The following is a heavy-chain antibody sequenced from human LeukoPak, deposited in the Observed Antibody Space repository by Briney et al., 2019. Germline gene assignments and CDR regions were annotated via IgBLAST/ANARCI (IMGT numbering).Heavy chain of an antibody. CDR3: CSGWYGS. CDR1: GFSYSSYW. J-gene: IGHJ5*01. CDR2: INSDGSST. V-gene: IGHV3-74*01. D-gene: IGHD6-19*01. Sequence: GGTLRLSCAASGFSYSSYWMHWVRQAPGKGLVWVSRINSDGSSTNYTDSVKGRFTISRDNAKNTLYLQMNSLRAEDTAVYYCCSGWYGSWGQGTLVTVSS.